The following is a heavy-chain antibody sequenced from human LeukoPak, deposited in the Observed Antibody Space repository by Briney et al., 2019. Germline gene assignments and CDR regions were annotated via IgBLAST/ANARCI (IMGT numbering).Heavy chain of an antibody. Sequence: GRSLRLSCAASGFTFSSYGMHWVRQAPGKGLEWVAVIWYDRSNKYYADSVKGRFTISRDNSKNTLYLQMDSPRAEDTAVYYCARTQGRFYGSGSYEGFDYWGQGTLVTVSS. J-gene: IGHJ4*02. V-gene: IGHV3-33*01. CDR2: IWYDRSNK. CDR1: GFTFSSYG. CDR3: ARTQGRFYGSGSYEGFDY. D-gene: IGHD3-10*01.